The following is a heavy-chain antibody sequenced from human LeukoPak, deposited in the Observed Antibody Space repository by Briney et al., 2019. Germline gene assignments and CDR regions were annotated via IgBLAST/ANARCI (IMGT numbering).Heavy chain of an antibody. J-gene: IGHJ4*02. V-gene: IGHV4-39*01. CDR3: ARVPIRGWYFDY. CDR2: IYYSGST. CDR1: GGSISSSYS. D-gene: IGHD6-19*01. Sequence: ASETLSLTCTVSGGSISSSYSWGWIRQPPGKGLEWIGNIYYSGSTYYNSSLKSRVTISVDTSKNQFSLKLSSVTAADTAVYYCARVPIRGWYFDYWGQGTLVTVSS.